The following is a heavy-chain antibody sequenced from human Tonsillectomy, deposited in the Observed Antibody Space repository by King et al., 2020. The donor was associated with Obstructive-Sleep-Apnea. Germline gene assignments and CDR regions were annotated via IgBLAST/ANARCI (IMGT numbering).Heavy chain of an antibody. CDR3: ARDLGGFGDPGPLDY. CDR2: ISANNVNT. D-gene: IGHD3-10*01. Sequence: VQLVESGAEVKKPGASLKGSCKASGYTFTTYGISWVRQDPGQGLEWKGGISANNVNTEYAQKIKGRVTMTTDTSTTTAYMERRSLRSEDTAVYFCARDLGGFGDPGPLDYWGQGTLVTVSS. V-gene: IGHV1-18*01. CDR1: GYTFTTYG. J-gene: IGHJ4*02.